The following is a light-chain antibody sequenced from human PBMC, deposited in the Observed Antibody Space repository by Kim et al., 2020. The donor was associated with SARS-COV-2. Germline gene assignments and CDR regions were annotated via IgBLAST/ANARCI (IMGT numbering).Light chain of an antibody. CDR3: QQYNSYPWT. J-gene: IGKJ1*01. CDR1: QSISSW. V-gene: IGKV1-5*03. CDR2: KAS. Sequence: ASVGDRVTITCRASQSISSWLAWYQQKQGKAPKVLIYKASSLESGVPSRFSGSGSGTEFTLTISSLQPDDFATYYCQQYNSYPWTFGQGTKVDIK.